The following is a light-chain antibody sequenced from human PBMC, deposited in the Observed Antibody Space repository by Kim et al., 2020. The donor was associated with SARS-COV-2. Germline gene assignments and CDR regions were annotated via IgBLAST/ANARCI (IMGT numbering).Light chain of an antibody. V-gene: IGKV4-1*01. J-gene: IGKJ2*01. CDR2: WAS. CDR3: QQYYSNPPT. Sequence: DIVMTQSPDSLAVSLGERAAIGCRSGQSLLYDSNRMNYLAWYQQKPGQPPKLLFYWASTREAGVPDRFSGSGSGTDFTLTISSLQAEDVAVYYCQQYYSNPPTFGQGTKVDIK. CDR1: QSLLYDSNRMNY.